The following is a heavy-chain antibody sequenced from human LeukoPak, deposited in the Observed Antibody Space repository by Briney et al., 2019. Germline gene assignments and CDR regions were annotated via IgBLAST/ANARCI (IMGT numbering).Heavy chain of an antibody. V-gene: IGHV4-39*07. J-gene: IGHJ3*02. Sequence: SETLSLTCTVSGGSISISTYYWGWIRQPPGKGLEWIGSIYYSGSTYYNPSLKSRVTISVDTSKNQFSLKLSSVTAADTAVYYCARADGVVVITSGAFDIWGQGTMVTVSS. CDR3: ARADGVVVITSGAFDI. CDR2: IYYSGST. D-gene: IGHD3-22*01. CDR1: GGSISISTYY.